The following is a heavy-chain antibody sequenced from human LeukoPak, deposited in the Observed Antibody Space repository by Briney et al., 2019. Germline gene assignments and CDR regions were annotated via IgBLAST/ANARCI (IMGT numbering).Heavy chain of an antibody. V-gene: IGHV3-74*01. CDR3: ARPTKEGSSWYWWFDL. CDR1: GFTFSSYW. Sequence: GGSLSLSCAASGFTFSSYWMHWVRHAPGKGRVWVSRINNDGSSTSYADSVKGRFTISRDNAKNTLYLQLNSLRAEDTAVYYCARPTKEGSSWYWWFDLWGQGPLVTVSS. CDR2: INNDGSST. J-gene: IGHJ5*02. D-gene: IGHD6-13*01.